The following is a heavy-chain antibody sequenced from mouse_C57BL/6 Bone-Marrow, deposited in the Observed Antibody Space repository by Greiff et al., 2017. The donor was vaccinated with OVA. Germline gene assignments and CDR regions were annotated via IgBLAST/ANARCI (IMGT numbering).Heavy chain of an antibody. CDR1: GYTFTSYW. J-gene: IGHJ4*01. D-gene: IGHD1-1*01. CDR3: ANTGITTVEGHVAMDY. V-gene: IGHV1-55*01. Sequence: QVQLQQPGAELVKPGASVKMSCKASGYTFTSYWITWVKQRPGQGLEWIGDICPGSGRTNYNEKFKSKATLTVDTSSSTVFTMLSSLTSEDSAVYYCANTGITTVEGHVAMDYWGQGTSVTVSS. CDR2: ICPGSGRT.